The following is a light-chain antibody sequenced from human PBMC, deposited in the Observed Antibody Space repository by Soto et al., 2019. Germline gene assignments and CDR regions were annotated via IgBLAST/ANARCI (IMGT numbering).Light chain of an antibody. Sequence: QSALTQPASVSGSPGQSITISCTATRSDVGNYNLVSWYQQHPGKAPKLIIYEGGERPSGISNRFSGSKSGNTASLTISGLQAVDEADYYCCLYAGPYVVFGGGTKLTVL. CDR3: CLYAGPYVV. J-gene: IGLJ2*01. CDR1: RSDVGNYNL. V-gene: IGLV2-23*01. CDR2: EGG.